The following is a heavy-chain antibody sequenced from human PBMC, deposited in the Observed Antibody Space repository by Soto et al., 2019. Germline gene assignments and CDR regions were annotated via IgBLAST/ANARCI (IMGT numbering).Heavy chain of an antibody. V-gene: IGHV3-23*01. J-gene: IGHJ6*01. Sequence: GGSLRLSCAASGFTFYNYAMTWVRQAPGEGLEWVSTICGSDGSTYYADSVKGRFTISRDNSKNALYLQMSSLRAEDTALYYCVKDWTGDTCPCMDVWGQGTTVTVSS. CDR3: VKDWTGDTCPCMDV. D-gene: IGHD2-8*02. CDR2: ICGSDGST. CDR1: GFTFYNYA.